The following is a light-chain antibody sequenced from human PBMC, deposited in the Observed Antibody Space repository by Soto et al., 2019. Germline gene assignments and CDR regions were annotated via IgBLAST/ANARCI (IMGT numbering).Light chain of an antibody. CDR1: QGIGSW. J-gene: IGKJ1*01. CDR3: QQANRFPWT. CDR2: AAS. V-gene: IGKV1-12*01. Sequence: DIQMTQSPSSVSASVGDRVTITCRASQGIGSWLAWYQQKPGKAPNLLIYAASNVQSGVPSRFSGSGSGTDCTLTISSLQPEDVAAYYCQQANRFPWTFGQGTKVEIK.